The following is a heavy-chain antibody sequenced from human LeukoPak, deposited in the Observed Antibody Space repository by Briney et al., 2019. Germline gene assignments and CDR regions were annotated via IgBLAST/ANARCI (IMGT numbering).Heavy chain of an antibody. V-gene: IGHV4-4*02. Sequence: PSGTLSLTCAVSGDSISSSNWWSWVRQPPGKGLEWIGEIHHSGSTNYSPSLKSRVTISVDKSRNQFSVKLSSVTAADTAVYYCARNSYFDNSGEGAFDIWGQGTTVTVSS. CDR3: ARNSYFDNSGEGAFDI. D-gene: IGHD3-22*01. CDR1: GDSISSSNW. CDR2: IHHSGST. J-gene: IGHJ3*02.